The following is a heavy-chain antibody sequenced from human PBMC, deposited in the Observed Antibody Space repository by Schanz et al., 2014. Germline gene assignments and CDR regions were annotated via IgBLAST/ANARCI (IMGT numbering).Heavy chain of an antibody. V-gene: IGHV1-18*01. CDR2: ISPYNGNT. CDR1: GYTFTNYG. Sequence: QVRLVQSGAELKMPGATVKVSCETSGYTFTNYGVSWVRQAPGQGLEWVAWISPYNGNTAYAQNLKGRVRMTTDTSTATAYMELRSLTSDDTAVYYCARDRVYRFLKGENRFDFDYWGQGTLVIVSS. CDR3: ARDRVYRFLKGENRFDFDY. J-gene: IGHJ4*02. D-gene: IGHD3-3*01.